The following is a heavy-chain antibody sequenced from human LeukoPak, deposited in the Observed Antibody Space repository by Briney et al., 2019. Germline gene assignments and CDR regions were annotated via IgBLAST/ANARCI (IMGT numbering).Heavy chain of an antibody. Sequence: GESLKISCKGSGYSFTSYWIGWVRQTPGRGLGWMGIIYPGDSNTRYSPSFQGQVTISADKSISTAYLQWSSLKASDTAMYYCGRLSEDYDILTGLLRSYYFDYWGQVTLVTVSS. D-gene: IGHD3-9*01. CDR2: IYPGDSNT. J-gene: IGHJ4*02. CDR1: GYSFTSYW. V-gene: IGHV5-51*01. CDR3: GRLSEDYDILTGLLRSYYFDY.